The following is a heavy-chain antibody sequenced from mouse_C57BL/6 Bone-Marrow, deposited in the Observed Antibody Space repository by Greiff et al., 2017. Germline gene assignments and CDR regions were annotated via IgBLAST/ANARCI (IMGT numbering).Heavy chain of an antibody. J-gene: IGHJ3*01. V-gene: IGHV1-74*01. Sequence: QVQLQQPGAELVKPGASVKVSCKASGYAFTSYWMHWVKQRPGQGLEWIGRIHPADGGTNYNQKFKGKATLTVDKSSSTAYMQLSSLTSEDSAVYYCGRGDYYWFAYWGQGTLVTVSA. CDR3: GRGDYYWFAY. CDR1: GYAFTSYW. CDR2: IHPADGGT. D-gene: IGHD1-1*01.